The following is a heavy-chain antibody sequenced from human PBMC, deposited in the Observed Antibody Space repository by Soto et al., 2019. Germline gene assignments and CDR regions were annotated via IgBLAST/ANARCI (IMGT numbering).Heavy chain of an antibody. CDR3: AKDGAQHDAFDI. CDR2: ISGSGGST. V-gene: IGHV3-23*01. J-gene: IGHJ3*02. D-gene: IGHD2-2*01. CDR1: GFTFSSYA. Sequence: GGSLRLSCAASGFTFSSYAMSWVRQAPGKGLEWVSAISGSGGSTYYADSVKGRFNISRDNYKNTLYLQMNSLRAEDTAVYYCAKDGAQHDAFDIWGQGKMVTVS.